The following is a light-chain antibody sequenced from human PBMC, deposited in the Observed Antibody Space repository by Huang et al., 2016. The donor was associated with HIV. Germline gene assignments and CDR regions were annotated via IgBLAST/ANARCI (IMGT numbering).Light chain of an antibody. CDR3: HQHSSWPGT. V-gene: IGKV3-11*01. J-gene: IGKJ1*01. CDR1: QSVGSY. CDR2: DAS. Sequence: DIVLTQSPATLSLSPGERATLSCRAGQSVGSYLAWYQQKPGQAPRLLVSDASHRATGIPARFSGSGSGTYFTLTISSLEPEDFAVYYCHQHSSWPGTFGQGTRVEIK.